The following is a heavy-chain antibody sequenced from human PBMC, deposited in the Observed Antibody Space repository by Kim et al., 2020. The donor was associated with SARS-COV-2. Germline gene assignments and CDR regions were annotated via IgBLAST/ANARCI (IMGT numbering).Heavy chain of an antibody. V-gene: IGHV4-34*01. CDR1: GGSFSGYY. D-gene: IGHD6-6*01. CDR2: INHSGST. CDR3: ARWTFRAAQGVRYYYYYGMDV. J-gene: IGHJ6*02. Sequence: SETLSLTCAVYGGSFSGYYWSWIRQPPGKGLEWIGEINHSGSTNYNPSLKSRVTISVDTSKNQFSLKLSSVTAADTAVYYCARWTFRAAQGVRYYYYYGMDVWGQGTTVTVSS.